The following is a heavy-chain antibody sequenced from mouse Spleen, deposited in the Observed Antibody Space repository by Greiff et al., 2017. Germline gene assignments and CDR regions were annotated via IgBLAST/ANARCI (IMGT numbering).Heavy chain of an antibody. CDR1: GFSLTSYG. CDR2: IWSGGST. D-gene: IGHD1-1*01. J-gene: IGHJ3*01. CDR3: ARPTNYYGSSPFAY. Sequence: VQLVESGPGLVQPSQSLSITCTVSGFSLTSYGVHWVRQSPGKGLEWLGVIWSGGSTDYNAAFISRLSISKDNSKSQVFFKMNSLQADDTAIYYCARPTNYYGSSPFAYWGQGTLVTVSA. V-gene: IGHV2-2*01.